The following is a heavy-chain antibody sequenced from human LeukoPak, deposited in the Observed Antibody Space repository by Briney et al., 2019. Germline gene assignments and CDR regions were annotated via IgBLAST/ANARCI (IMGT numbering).Heavy chain of an antibody. J-gene: IGHJ3*02. V-gene: IGHV4-38-2*02. CDR3: ARVRFLEWLLEAFDI. CDR2: VCHSGST. Sequence: SETLSLTCTVSGYSISSTYCWGWIRQPPGKGLEWIGRVCHSGSTYYNPSLKSRVTISVDTSKNQFSLKLSSVTAADTAVYYCARVRFLEWLLEAFDIWGQGTMVTVSS. CDR1: GYSISSTYC. D-gene: IGHD3-3*01.